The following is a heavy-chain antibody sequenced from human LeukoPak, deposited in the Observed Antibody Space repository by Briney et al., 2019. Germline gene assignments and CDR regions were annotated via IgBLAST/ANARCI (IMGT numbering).Heavy chain of an antibody. Sequence: SETLSLTCAVYGGSFSGYYWSWIRQPPGKGLEWIGEINHSGSTNYNPSLKSRVTISVDTSKNQVSLKLSSVTAADTAVYYCASRDTATGLDWGQGTLVTVSS. CDR1: GGSFSGYY. CDR3: ASRDTATGLD. J-gene: IGHJ4*02. D-gene: IGHD5-18*01. V-gene: IGHV4-34*01. CDR2: INHSGST.